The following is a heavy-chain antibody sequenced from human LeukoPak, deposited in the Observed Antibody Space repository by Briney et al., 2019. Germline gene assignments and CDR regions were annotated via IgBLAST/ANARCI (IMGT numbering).Heavy chain of an antibody. CDR2: IYSGGST. Sequence: PGGSLRLSCAASGFTVSSNYMSWVRQAPGKGLEWVSVIYSGGSTYYADSVKGRFTISRDNSKNTLYLQMNSLRAEDTAVYYCARNYYDSSGYYYEDYWGQGTLVTVSS. CDR3: ARNYYDSSGYYYEDY. CDR1: GFTVSSNY. V-gene: IGHV3-66*01. D-gene: IGHD3-22*01. J-gene: IGHJ4*02.